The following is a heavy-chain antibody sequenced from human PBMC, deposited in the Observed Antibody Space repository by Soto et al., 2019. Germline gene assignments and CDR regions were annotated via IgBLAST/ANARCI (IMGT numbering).Heavy chain of an antibody. CDR2: INPSGGST. D-gene: IGHD2-15*01. CDR3: ARGILGYCSGGSRYSLDY. V-gene: IGHV1-46*03. Sequence: GASVKVSCKASGYTFTSYYMHWVRQAPGQGLEWMGIINPSGGSTSYAQKFQGRVTMTRDTSTSTVYMELSSLRSEDTAVYYCARGILGYCSGGSRYSLDYWGQGTLVTVSS. CDR1: GYTFTSYY. J-gene: IGHJ4*02.